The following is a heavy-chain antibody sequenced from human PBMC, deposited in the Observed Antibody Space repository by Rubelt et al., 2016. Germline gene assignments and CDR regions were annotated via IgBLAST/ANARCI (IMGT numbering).Heavy chain of an antibody. V-gene: IGHV1-18*01. J-gene: IGHJ4*02. CDR2: ISAYNGNT. Sequence: QVQLVQSGAEVKKPGASVKVSCKASGYTFTSYGISWVRQAPGQGLEWMGWISAYNGNTNYAQKLESRGTMTTDTSTSTAYMELRSLRSDDTAVYYCARDPLPVRGVIMTPTHWGQGTLVTVSS. D-gene: IGHD3-10*01. CDR1: GYTFTSYG. CDR3: ARDPLPVRGVIMTPTH.